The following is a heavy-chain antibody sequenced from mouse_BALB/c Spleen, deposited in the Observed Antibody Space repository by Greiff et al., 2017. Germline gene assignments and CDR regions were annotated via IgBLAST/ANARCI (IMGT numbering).Heavy chain of an antibody. J-gene: IGHJ2*01. CDR3: ARGDYGYDY. CDR2: ISDGGSYT. CDR1: GFTFSDYY. V-gene: IGHV5-4*02. D-gene: IGHD1-2*01. Sequence: EVQLQESGGGLVKPGGSLKLSCAASGFTFSDYYMYWVRQTPEKRLEWVATISDGGSYTYYPDSVKGRFTISRDNAKNNLYLQMSSLKSEDTAMYYCARGDYGYDYWGQGTTLTVSS.